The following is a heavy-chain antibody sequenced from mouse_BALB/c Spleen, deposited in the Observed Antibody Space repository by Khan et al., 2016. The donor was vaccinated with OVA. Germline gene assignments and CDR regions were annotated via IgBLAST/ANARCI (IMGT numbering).Heavy chain of an antibody. CDR3: ARGNYYGYYFDY. CDR2: ISYSGGT. V-gene: IGHV3-2*02. J-gene: IGHJ2*01. CDR1: GYSITSGYA. Sequence: EVQLVESGPGLVKPSQSLSLTCTVTGYSITSGYAWNWIRQFPGNKLEWMGYISYSGGTSYNPSLKSRISITRDTSKNTFFLQLNSVTTEDTATYYCARGNYYGYYFDYWGQGTPLTVS. D-gene: IGHD1-1*01.